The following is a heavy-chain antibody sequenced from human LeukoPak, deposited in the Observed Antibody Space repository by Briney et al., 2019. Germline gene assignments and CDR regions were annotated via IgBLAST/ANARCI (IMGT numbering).Heavy chain of an antibody. V-gene: IGHV4-59*01. J-gene: IGHJ3*02. Sequence: KPSETLSLTCTVSGGSISSYYWSWIRQPAGKGLEWIGYIYYSGSTNYNPSLKSRVTISVDTSKNQFSLKLSSVTAADTAVYYCARAFLRWGITPDAFDIWGQGTMVTVSS. D-gene: IGHD3-16*01. CDR3: ARAFLRWGITPDAFDI. CDR1: GGSISSYY. CDR2: IYYSGST.